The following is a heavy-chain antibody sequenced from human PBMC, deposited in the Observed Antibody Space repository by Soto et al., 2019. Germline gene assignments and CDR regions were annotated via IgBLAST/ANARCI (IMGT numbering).Heavy chain of an antibody. V-gene: IGHV3-11*01. J-gene: IGHJ6*02. CDR3: GRDPELWDENVATRPPFHYYGMDV. CDR1: GFTFSNNW. CDR2: ISRSGSTI. D-gene: IGHD6-6*01. Sequence: QMRLVESGGGLVEPGGSLRLSCVTSGFTFSNNWRSWIRQAPGRGLEWLAYISRSGSTIYYADSVKGRFTISRDNSKSSLYLQMDNLRAEDTAMYYCGRDPELWDENVATRPPFHYYGMDVWGQGTTVTVSS.